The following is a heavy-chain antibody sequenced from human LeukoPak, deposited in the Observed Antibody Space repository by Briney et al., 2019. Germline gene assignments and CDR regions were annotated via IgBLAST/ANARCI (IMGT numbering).Heavy chain of an antibody. CDR1: GGSISSGSYY. J-gene: IGHJ1*01. D-gene: IGHD4-17*01. V-gene: IGHV4-61*02. CDR2: IYYSGST. CDR3: AKNGDHEYFQH. Sequence: SETLSLTCTVSGGSISSGSYYWSWIRQPAGKGLEWIGRIYYSGSTNYNPSLKSRVTISVDTSKNQFSLKLSSVTAADTAVYYCAKNGDHEYFQHWGQGTLVTVSS.